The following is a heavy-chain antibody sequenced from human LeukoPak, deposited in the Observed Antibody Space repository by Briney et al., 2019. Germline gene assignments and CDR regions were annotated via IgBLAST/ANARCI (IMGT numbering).Heavy chain of an antibody. D-gene: IGHD3-22*01. Sequence: PSETLSLTCTVSGGSISSSSYYWGWIRQPPGKGLEWIGSIYYSGSTYYNPSLKSRVTISVDTSKNQFSLKLSSVTAADTAVYYCARGGAYYYDSSGDAFDIWGQGTMVTVSS. CDR2: IYYSGST. CDR1: GGSISSSSYY. J-gene: IGHJ3*02. V-gene: IGHV4-39*01. CDR3: ARGGAYYYDSSGDAFDI.